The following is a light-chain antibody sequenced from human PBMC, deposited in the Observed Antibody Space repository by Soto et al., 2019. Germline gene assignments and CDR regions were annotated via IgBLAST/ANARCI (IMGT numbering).Light chain of an antibody. V-gene: IGKV3-20*01. CDR1: QSVSSSH. CDR3: QQYEISPHT. J-gene: IGKJ2*01. CDR2: GAS. Sequence: EIVLTQSPGTLSLSPGESATLSCRASQSVSSSHVAWHQQKPGQAPRLLIYGASSRATGIPDRFSGVGSETDFTLTISRLEPEDFAVYYCQQYEISPHTFGQGTKLEIK.